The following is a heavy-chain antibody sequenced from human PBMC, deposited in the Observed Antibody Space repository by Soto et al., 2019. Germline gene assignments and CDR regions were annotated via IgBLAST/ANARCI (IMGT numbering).Heavy chain of an antibody. J-gene: IGHJ4*02. CDR3: ARSDDFWSGYQSTYYFDY. Sequence: ASVKVSCKASGYTFTSYGISWVRQAPGQGLEWKGWISAYNGKKNNARKHQGRVTITTDTSTSTANKELRSLISDDTAVYYFARSDDFWSGYQSTYYFDYWGQGTLVTVSS. CDR1: GYTFTSYG. V-gene: IGHV1-18*01. CDR2: ISAYNGKK. D-gene: IGHD3-3*01.